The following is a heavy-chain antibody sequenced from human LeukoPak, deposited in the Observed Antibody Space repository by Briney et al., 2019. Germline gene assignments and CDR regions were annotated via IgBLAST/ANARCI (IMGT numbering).Heavy chain of an antibody. J-gene: IGHJ4*02. CDR3: AKWKYSNSGIDDY. V-gene: IGHV3-23*01. CDR1: GFTFSSYA. Sequence: GGSLRLSCAASGFTFSSYAMSWVRQVPGKGLEWVSVISGSGDNTYYADSVKGRFTFSRDNSKNVLYLQMNSLRAEDTAVYYCAKWKYSNSGIDDYWGRGTLVTVSS. D-gene: IGHD6-6*01. CDR2: ISGSGDNT.